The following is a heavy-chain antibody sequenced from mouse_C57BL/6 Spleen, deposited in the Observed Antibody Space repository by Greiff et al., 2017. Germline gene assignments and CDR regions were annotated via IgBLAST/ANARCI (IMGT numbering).Heavy chain of an antibody. CDR2: IRNKANGYTT. D-gene: IGHD4-1*01. CDR1: GFTFTDYY. Sequence: EVQLVESGGGLVQPGGSLSLSCAASGFTFTDYYMSWVRQPPGKALEWLGFIRNKANGYTTEYSASVKGRFTISRDNSQSILYLQMNALRAEDSATYYCARYLGRAYYYAMDYWGQGTSVTVSA. J-gene: IGHJ4*01. CDR3: ARYLGRAYYYAMDY. V-gene: IGHV7-3*01.